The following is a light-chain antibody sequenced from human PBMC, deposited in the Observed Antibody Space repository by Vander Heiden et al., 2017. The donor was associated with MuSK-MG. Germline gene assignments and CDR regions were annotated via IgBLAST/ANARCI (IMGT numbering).Light chain of an antibody. V-gene: IGKV1-5*03. J-gene: IGKJ4*01. CDR1: QSIGTW. Sequence: DIQMTQSPSTLSASIGDRVTITCRASQSIGTWLAWYRQKPGQAPKLLIYKASTLESGVPSRFSGSGSGSYFTLTISSLQPDDFATYYCQQFSSNSALSFGGGTKVEIK. CDR2: KAS. CDR3: QQFSSNSALS.